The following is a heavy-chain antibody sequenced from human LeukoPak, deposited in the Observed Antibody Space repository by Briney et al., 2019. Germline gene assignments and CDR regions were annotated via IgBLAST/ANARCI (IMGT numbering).Heavy chain of an antibody. CDR1: GFTVSSNY. J-gene: IGHJ6*02. CDR3: AKDRRYSSSWYRSAFYGMDV. D-gene: IGHD6-13*01. Sequence: GGSLRLSCAASGFTVSSNYMSWVRQAPGKGLEWVSVIYSGGSTYYADSVKGRFTISRDNSKNTLYLQMNSLRAEDTAVYYCAKDRRYSSSWYRSAFYGMDVWGQGTTVTVSS. V-gene: IGHV3-53*01. CDR2: IYSGGST.